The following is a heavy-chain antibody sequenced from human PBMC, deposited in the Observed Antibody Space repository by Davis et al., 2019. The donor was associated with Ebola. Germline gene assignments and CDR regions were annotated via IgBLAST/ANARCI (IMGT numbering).Heavy chain of an antibody. V-gene: IGHV1-69*13. CDR3: ARDRTFYYGSGDPDYYYMDV. Sequence: SVKVSCKASGDSSSNYGISWLRQAPGQGLEWMGGIIPTFGTANYAQKFQDRVTITADESTSTAFMELSSLRSEDTAVYYCARDRTFYYGSGDPDYYYMDVWGKGTTVTVSS. J-gene: IGHJ6*03. CDR2: IIPTFGTA. CDR1: GDSSSNYG. D-gene: IGHD3-10*01.